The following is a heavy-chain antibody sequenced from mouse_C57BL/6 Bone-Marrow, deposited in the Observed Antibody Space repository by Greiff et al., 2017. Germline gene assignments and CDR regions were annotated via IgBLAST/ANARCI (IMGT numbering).Heavy chain of an antibody. CDR1: GFTFSNYW. Sequence: GGSMKLSCVASGFTFSNYWMNWVRQSPEKGLEWVAQIRLKSDNYATHYAESVKGRFTISRDDSKSSVYLQMNNLRAEDTGIYYCTGGYYGSGPYGYFDVWGTGTTVTVSA. CDR2: IRLKSDNYAT. D-gene: IGHD1-1*01. CDR3: TGGYYGSGPYGYFDV. J-gene: IGHJ1*03. V-gene: IGHV6-3*01.